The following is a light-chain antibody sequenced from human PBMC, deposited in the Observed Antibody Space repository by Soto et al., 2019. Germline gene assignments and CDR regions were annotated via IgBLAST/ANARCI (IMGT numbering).Light chain of an antibody. CDR2: DAS. CDR3: QQYNSYST. V-gene: IGKV1-5*01. CDR1: QSISSW. J-gene: IGKJ1*01. Sequence: DIQMTQSPSTLSASVGDRVTITCRASQSISSWLAWYQQKPGKAPKLLIYDASSLESGVPSRFSGSGSGTEFTLTISSLQPDDFATYYCQQYNSYSTFGQETK.